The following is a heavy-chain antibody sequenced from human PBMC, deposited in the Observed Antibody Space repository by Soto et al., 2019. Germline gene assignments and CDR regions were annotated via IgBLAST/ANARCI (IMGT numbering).Heavy chain of an antibody. CDR3: AREIAGYFEY. Sequence: QVQLVESGGGVVQPGRSLRLSCAASGFTFSTYGMHWVRQAPGKGLEWVAVIWYDGSNKYYADSVKGRFTISRDNSKNTLYLQMHSLRAEDMAVYYCAREIAGYFEYWGQGTLVTVSS. J-gene: IGHJ4*02. CDR1: GFTFSTYG. V-gene: IGHV3-33*01. D-gene: IGHD2-15*01. CDR2: IWYDGSNK.